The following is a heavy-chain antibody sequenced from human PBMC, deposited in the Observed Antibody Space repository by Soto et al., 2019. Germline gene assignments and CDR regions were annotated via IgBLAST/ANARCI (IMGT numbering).Heavy chain of an antibody. Sequence: QVQLQESGPGLVKPSETLSLTCTVSGGSISSYYWSWIRQPPGKGLEWIGYIYYSGSNNYNPSLKRRVTISVDTSKNQFSLKLSSVTAADTAVYYCSRGVDFWSGYYPCGQGTLVTVSS. CDR1: GGSISSYY. CDR2: IYYSGSN. V-gene: IGHV4-59*01. D-gene: IGHD3-3*01. CDR3: SRGVDFWSGYYP. J-gene: IGHJ5*02.